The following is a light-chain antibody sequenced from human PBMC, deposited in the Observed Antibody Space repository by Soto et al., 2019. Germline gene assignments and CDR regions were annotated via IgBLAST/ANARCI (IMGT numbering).Light chain of an antibody. CDR3: AAWDDSLNAL. Sequence: QSVLTQPPSASGTPGQRITISYSGSSSNIGDNPVKLYQQLPGAAPKLLIYINDQRPSGVPDRFSGSKSGTSASLAISGLQPEDEADYYCAAWDDSLNALFGTGTKVTVL. CDR2: IND. J-gene: IGLJ1*01. V-gene: IGLV1-44*01. CDR1: SSNIGDNP.